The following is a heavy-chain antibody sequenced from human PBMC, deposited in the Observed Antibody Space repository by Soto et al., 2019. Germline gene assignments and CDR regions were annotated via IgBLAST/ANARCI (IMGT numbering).Heavy chain of an antibody. V-gene: IGHV1-18*01. CDR1: GYTLTSYG. J-gene: IGHJ4*02. Sequence: QVQLVQSRAEVKKPGASVKVSCKASGYTLTSYGISWVRQAPGQGLEWVGWISPYNGNTNYAQKLQDRVTLTTDTSTSTAYMELRSLRPDDTAVYYCARADFDFWSGYSHFDYWGQGTLVTVSS. D-gene: IGHD3-3*01. CDR3: ARADFDFWSGYSHFDY. CDR2: ISPYNGNT.